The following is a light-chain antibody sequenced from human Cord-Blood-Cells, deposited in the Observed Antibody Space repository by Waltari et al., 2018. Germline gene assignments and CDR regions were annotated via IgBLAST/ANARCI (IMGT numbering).Light chain of an antibody. Sequence: QSALTQPASVSGSPGQSITISYTGTSSDVGSYNLVSWYQQHPGKAPKLMIYEVSKRPSGVSNRFSGSKSGNTASLTISGLQAEDEADYYCCSYAGSSTSWVFGGGTKLTVL. CDR2: EVS. CDR1: SSDVGSYNL. J-gene: IGLJ3*02. CDR3: CSYAGSSTSWV. V-gene: IGLV2-23*02.